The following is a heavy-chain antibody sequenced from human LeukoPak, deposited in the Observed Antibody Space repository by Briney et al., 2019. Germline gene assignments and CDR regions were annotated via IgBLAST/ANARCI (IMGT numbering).Heavy chain of an antibody. J-gene: IGHJ4*02. D-gene: IGHD3-3*01. CDR1: EFTFSSYS. CDR2: ITNSGNSK. V-gene: IGHV3-48*01. CDR3: AKGPNYDFWSGYYYYFDY. Sequence: GGSLRLSCAASEFTFSSYSMNWVRQAPGKGLEWVSYITNSGNSKSYADSVKGRFTISRDNSKNTLYLQMNSLRAEDTAVYYCAKGPNYDFWSGYYYYFDYWGQGTLVTVSS.